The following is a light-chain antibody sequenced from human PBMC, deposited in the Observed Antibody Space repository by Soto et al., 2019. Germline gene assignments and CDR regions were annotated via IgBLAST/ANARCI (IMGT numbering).Light chain of an antibody. CDR3: HQYGSSPRA. CDR2: DVS. Sequence: DIVLTQTPGTLSLSPGDRATLSCRASQTLRSGYLAWYQHKPGQAPRLLIYDVSSRTTGIPDRFRGSGSGTDFTLTISRLEPEDFAVYYCHQYGSSPRAFGQGTKVEVK. V-gene: IGKV3-20*01. J-gene: IGKJ1*01. CDR1: QTLRSGY.